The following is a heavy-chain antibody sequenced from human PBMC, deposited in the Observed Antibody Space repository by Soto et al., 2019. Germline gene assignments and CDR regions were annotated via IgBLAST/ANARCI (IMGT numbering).Heavy chain of an antibody. D-gene: IGHD3-22*01. Sequence: SETLSLTCTVSGGSVSSGSYYWSWIRQPPGKGLEWIGYIYYSGSTNYNPSLKSRVTISVDTSKNQFSLKLSSVTAADTAVYYCARGRSSGSDDAFDIWGQGTMVTVSS. J-gene: IGHJ3*02. CDR2: IYYSGST. V-gene: IGHV4-61*01. CDR1: GGSVSSGSYY. CDR3: ARGRSSGSDDAFDI.